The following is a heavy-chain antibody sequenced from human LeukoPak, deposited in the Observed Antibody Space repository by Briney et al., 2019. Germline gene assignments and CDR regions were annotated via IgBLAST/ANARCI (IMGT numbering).Heavy chain of an antibody. D-gene: IGHD3-22*01. V-gene: IGHV3-64D*09. CDR3: VNPGWYYDSSGYSYYYGMDV. CDR2: IVSNGDST. J-gene: IGHJ6*02. CDR1: GFSFTIYA. Sequence: GGSLRLSCAASGFSFTIYAMSWVRQAPGKGLEYVSAIVSNGDSTYYADSVKGRFTISRDNAKNTLYLQMSSLRPDDTAVYYCVNPGWYYDSSGYSYYYGMDVWGQGTTVTVSS.